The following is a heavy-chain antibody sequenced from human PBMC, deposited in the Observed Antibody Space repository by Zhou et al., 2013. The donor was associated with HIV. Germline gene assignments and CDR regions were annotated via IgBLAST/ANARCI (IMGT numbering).Heavy chain of an antibody. D-gene: IGHD3-22*01. Sequence: VQLQESGPGLVKPSQTLSLTCAVSGGSISSGNYYWSWIRQPAGKGLEWIGRIYTSGSTNYNPSLKSRVTMSVDTSNNQFSLKLSSVTAADTAVYYCARDRDYYDRTGYYYWYFDLWGRGTLVIVSS. CDR1: GGSISSGNYY. CDR2: IYTSGST. V-gene: IGHV4-61*02. CDR3: ARDRDYYDRTGYYYWYFDL. J-gene: IGHJ2*01.